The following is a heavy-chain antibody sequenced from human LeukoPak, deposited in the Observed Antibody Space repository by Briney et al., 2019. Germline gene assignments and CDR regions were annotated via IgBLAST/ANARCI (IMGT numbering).Heavy chain of an antibody. V-gene: IGHV3-20*04. CDR3: ARASAPSGSYWSDAFDI. Sequence: PGGSLRLSCAASGFTFDDYGMSWVRQAPGKGLEWVSGINWNGGSTGYADSVKGRFTISRDNAKNSLYLQMNSLRAEDTALYYCARASAPSGSYWSDAFDIWGQGTMVTVSS. CDR2: INWNGGST. D-gene: IGHD1-26*01. CDR1: GFTFDDYG. J-gene: IGHJ3*02.